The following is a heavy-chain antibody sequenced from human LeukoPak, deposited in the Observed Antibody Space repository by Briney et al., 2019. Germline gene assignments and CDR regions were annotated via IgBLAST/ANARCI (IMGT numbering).Heavy chain of an antibody. D-gene: IGHD3-3*01. Sequence: PGGSLRLSCAASGFTFSSYAMHWVRQAPGKGLEWVAFIRYDGSNKYYADSVKGRFTISRDNSKDTLYLQMNSLRAEDTAVYYCAKKPAPNYDFWSGYPLTGSDPLNYYYMDVWGKGTTVTVSS. CDR2: IRYDGSNK. V-gene: IGHV3-30*02. J-gene: IGHJ6*03. CDR3: AKKPAPNYDFWSGYPLTGSDPLNYYYMDV. CDR1: GFTFSSYA.